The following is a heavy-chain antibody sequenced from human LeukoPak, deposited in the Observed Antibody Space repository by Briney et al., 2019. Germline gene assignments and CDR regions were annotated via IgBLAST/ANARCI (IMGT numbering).Heavy chain of an antibody. CDR2: IYYSGST. J-gene: IGHJ4*02. V-gene: IGHV4-59*01. CDR3: ARWLGSSWSFDY. Sequence: SETLSLTCTVSGGSISSYYWSWIRQPPGKGLEWIGYIYYSGSTNYNPSLKSRVTISVDTSKNQFSLKLSSVTAADTAVYYCARWLGSSWSFDYWGQGTLVTVSS. CDR1: GGSISSYY. D-gene: IGHD6-13*01.